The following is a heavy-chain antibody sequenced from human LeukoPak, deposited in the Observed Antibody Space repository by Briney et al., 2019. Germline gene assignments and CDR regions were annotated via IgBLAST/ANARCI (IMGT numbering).Heavy chain of an antibody. CDR3: TTPYD. CDR1: GFNFNNAW. CDR2: IKSKTDGETT. D-gene: IGHD3-3*01. J-gene: IGHJ4*02. Sequence: PGGSLRLSCAASGFNFNNAWMSWVRQAPGRGLEWVGRIKSKTDGETTDYAAPVKGRFTISRDDSKNTLYLQMNSLKTEDTAIYYCTTPYDWGPGTLVTVSS. V-gene: IGHV3-15*01.